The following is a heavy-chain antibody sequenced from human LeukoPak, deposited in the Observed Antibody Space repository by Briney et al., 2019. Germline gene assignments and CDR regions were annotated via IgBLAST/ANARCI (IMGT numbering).Heavy chain of an antibody. CDR1: GGSISSYY. Sequence: PSETLSLTSTVSGGSISSYYWSWIRQPPGKGLEWIGYIYYSGSTNYNPSLKSRVTISVDTSKNQFSLKLSSVTAADTAVYYCATSRWFGELLFDYWGQGTLVTVSS. J-gene: IGHJ4*02. CDR3: ATSRWFGELLFDY. D-gene: IGHD3-10*01. V-gene: IGHV4-59*08. CDR2: IYYSGST.